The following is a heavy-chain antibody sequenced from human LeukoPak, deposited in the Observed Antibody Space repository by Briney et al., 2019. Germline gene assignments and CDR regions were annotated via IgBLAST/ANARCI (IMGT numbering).Heavy chain of an antibody. CDR2: IRSDGSDT. CDR1: GFTFSDTW. Sequence: GGSLRLSCAASGFTFSDTWMHWVRQAPGKGLVWVSRIRSDGSDTRYAESVKGRFTISRDNAKNTLYLQMNSLRAEDTAVYYCARVSSGYYFSVDYWGQGTLVTVSS. CDR3: ARVSSGYYFSVDY. J-gene: IGHJ4*02. V-gene: IGHV3-74*01. D-gene: IGHD3-22*01.